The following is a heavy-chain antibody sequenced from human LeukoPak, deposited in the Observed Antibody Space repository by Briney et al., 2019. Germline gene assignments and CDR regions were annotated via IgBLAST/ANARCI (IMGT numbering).Heavy chain of an antibody. CDR2: IYPGDSDT. D-gene: IGHD2-8*01. CDR3: ARPTLYCTNGVCYPSNFDY. J-gene: IGHJ4*02. V-gene: IGHV5-51*01. Sequence: GESLKISCKGSGYSFTSYWIGWVRQMPRKDLEWMGIIYPGDSDTRYSPSFQGQVTISADKSISTAYLQWSSLKASDTAMYYCARPTLYCTNGVCYPSNFDYWGQGTLVTVSS. CDR1: GYSFTSYW.